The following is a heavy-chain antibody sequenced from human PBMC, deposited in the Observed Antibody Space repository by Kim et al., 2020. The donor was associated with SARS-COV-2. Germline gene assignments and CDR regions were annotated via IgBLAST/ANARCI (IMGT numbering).Heavy chain of an antibody. J-gene: IGHJ5*02. Sequence: SVKVSCKASGGTFSSYAISWVRQAPGQGLEWMGGLIPIFGTANYAQKFQGRVTITADESTSTAYMELSSLRSEDTAVYYCARGWDSSSSLLFDPWGQGTLVTVSS. CDR2: LIPIFGTA. D-gene: IGHD6-13*01. CDR3: ARGWDSSSSLLFDP. CDR1: GGTFSSYA. V-gene: IGHV1-69*13.